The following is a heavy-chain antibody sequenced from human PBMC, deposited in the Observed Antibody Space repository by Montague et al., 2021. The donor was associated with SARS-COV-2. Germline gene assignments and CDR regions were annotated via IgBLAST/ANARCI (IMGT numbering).Heavy chain of an antibody. Sequence: CAISGDSVWSNTAAWNWIRQSPSGGLGWLGRTNYRSKWTSDYATSVEGRINIDPDTSKNQFFLHLRSVTPEDTGVYYCVRDTGSAQAGFDAWGQGTLVTVSS. CDR3: VRDTGSAQAGFDA. CDR1: GDSVWSNTAA. CDR2: TNYRSKWTS. J-gene: IGHJ4*02. D-gene: IGHD4-17*01. V-gene: IGHV6-1*01.